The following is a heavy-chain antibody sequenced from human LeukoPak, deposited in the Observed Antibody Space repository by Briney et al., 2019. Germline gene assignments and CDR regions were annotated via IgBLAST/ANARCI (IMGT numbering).Heavy chain of an antibody. CDR2: INHSGST. Sequence: SETLSLTCAVYGGSFSGYYWSWIRQPPWKGLEWIGEINHSGSTNYNPSLKSRVTISVDTSKNQFSLKLSSVTAADTAVYYCAREVTVTDAFDIWGQGTMVTVPS. V-gene: IGHV4-34*01. CDR3: AREVTVTDAFDI. D-gene: IGHD4-17*01. J-gene: IGHJ3*02. CDR1: GGSFSGYY.